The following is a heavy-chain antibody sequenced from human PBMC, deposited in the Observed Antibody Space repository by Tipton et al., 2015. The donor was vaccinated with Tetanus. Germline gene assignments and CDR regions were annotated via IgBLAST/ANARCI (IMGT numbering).Heavy chain of an antibody. D-gene: IGHD6-19*01. J-gene: IGHJ4*02. Sequence: TLSLTCSVSGGSINPYYWSWIRQPPGKGLEWIGNIYSSGSTYYNPSLKSRVTISTDTSKNQFSLRLSSVTAADTAVYYCARDMRGEGGGWYTDYWGQETLVTVSS. CDR3: ARDMRGEGGGWYTDY. V-gene: IGHV4-59*12. CDR2: IYSSGST. CDR1: GGSINPYY.